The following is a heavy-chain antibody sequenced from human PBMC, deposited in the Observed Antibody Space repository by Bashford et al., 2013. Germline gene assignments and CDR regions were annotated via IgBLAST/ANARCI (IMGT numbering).Heavy chain of an antibody. CDR1: GISFTHVW. D-gene: IGHD5-18*01. CDR3: TTKYAIQGWLPGAFDI. CDR2: LEIEGGGLIP. V-gene: IGHV3-15*04. Sequence: GGSLRLSCAASGISFTHVWINWVRQAPGKGLEWVGRLEIEGGGLIPEYAAPVKGRFTISRDGSKNTVYLEMNSLKTEDTAVYYCTTKYAIQGWLPGAFDIWGQGTKVTVSS. J-gene: IGHJ3*02.